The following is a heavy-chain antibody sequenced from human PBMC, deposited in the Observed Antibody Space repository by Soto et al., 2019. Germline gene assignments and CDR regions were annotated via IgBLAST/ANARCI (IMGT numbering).Heavy chain of an antibody. CDR2: IYHSGST. CDR1: GGSISSSNW. D-gene: IGHD5-18*01. CDR3: AGWIQLQQYYYYGMDV. V-gene: IGHV4-4*02. Sequence: QVQLQESGPGLVKPSGTLSLTCAVSGGSISSSNWWSWVRQPPGKGLEWIGEIYHSGSTNYNPSLQSRVTISVDKAKNQFSLKLSSVTAADTAVYYCAGWIQLQQYYYYGMDVWGQGTTVTVSS. J-gene: IGHJ6*02.